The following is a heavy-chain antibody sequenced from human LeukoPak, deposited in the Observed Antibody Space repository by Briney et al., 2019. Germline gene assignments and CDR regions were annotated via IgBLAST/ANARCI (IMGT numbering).Heavy chain of an antibody. Sequence: GGSLRLSCAASGFTVSSNYMSWVRQAPGKGLEWVSVIYSGGSTYYVDSVKGRFTISRHNSKNTLYLQMNSLRAEDTAVYYCARVRSTREAKYFDYWGQGTLVTVSS. CDR1: GFTVSSNY. D-gene: IGHD2-2*01. CDR3: ARVRSTREAKYFDY. J-gene: IGHJ4*02. V-gene: IGHV3-53*04. CDR2: IYSGGST.